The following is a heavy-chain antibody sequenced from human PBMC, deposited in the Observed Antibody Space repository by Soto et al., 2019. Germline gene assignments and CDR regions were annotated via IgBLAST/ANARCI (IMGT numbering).Heavy chain of an antibody. CDR3: TRVPLDYGDLFYYYYGMDV. CDR2: IRSKAYGGTT. J-gene: IGHJ6*02. CDR1: GFTFGDYA. Sequence: PGGSLRLSCTASGFTFGDYAMSWFRQAPGKGLEWVGFIRSKAYGGTTEYAASVKGRFTISRDDSKSIAYLQMNSLKTEDTAVYYCTRVPLDYGDLFYYYYGMDVWGQGTTVTVSS. D-gene: IGHD4-17*01. V-gene: IGHV3-49*03.